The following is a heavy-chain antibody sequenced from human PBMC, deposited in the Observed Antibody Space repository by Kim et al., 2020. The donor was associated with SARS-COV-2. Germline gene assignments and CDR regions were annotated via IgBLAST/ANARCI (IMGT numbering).Heavy chain of an antibody. V-gene: IGHV1-3*01. D-gene: IGHD3-10*01. Sequence: RYSRNFQGRVTFTGDTSATTAYMELTSLTFKDTAVYYCAREGSGSYNWLDPWGQGTLVTVSS. J-gene: IGHJ5*02. CDR3: AREGSGSYNWLDP.